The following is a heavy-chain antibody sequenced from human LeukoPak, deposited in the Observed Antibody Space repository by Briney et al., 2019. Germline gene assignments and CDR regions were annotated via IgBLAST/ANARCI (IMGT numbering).Heavy chain of an antibody. V-gene: IGHV3-20*01. CDR2: INWNGGST. CDR1: GFTFSNCW. J-gene: IGHJ6*02. CDR3: ARARPSTVTTGYYYGMDV. Sequence: PGGSLRLSCAASGFTFSNCWMHWVRQAPGKGLEWVSGINWNGGSTGYADSVKGRFTISRDNAKNSLYLQMNSLRAEDTALYHCARARPSTVTTGYYYGMDVWGQGTTVTVSS. D-gene: IGHD4-17*01.